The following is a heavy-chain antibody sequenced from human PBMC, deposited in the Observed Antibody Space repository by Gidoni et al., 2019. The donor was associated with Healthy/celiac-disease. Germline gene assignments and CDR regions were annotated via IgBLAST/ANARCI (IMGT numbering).Heavy chain of an antibody. J-gene: IGHJ6*02. CDR1: GGSFSGYY. CDR3: ARGQIWRCGMDV. V-gene: IGHV4-34*01. D-gene: IGHD3-3*01. CDR2: INHSGST. Sequence: QVQLQQWGAGLLKPSETLSLTCAVYGGSFSGYYWSWIRQPPGKGLEWIGEINHSGSTNYNPSLKSRVTISVDTSKNQFSLKLSSVTAADTAVYYCARGQIWRCGMDVWGQGTTVTVSS.